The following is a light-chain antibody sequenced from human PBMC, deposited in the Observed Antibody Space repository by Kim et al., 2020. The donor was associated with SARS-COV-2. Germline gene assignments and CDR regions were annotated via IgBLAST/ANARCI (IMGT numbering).Light chain of an antibody. Sequence: DVAVTQSPDSLAVSLGERATFNCKSSQNVLYSSTNKNYIAWYQQKPGQPPKLLISWASTRESGVPDRFSGNGSETDFSLTINSLQAEDVAVYFCQQSSSLPRTFGQGTKVDIK. CDR3: QQSSSLPRT. J-gene: IGKJ1*01. CDR2: WAS. CDR1: QNVLYSSTNKNY. V-gene: IGKV4-1*01.